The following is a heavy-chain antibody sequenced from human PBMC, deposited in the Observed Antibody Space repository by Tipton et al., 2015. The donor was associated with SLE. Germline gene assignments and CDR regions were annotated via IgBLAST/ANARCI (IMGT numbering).Heavy chain of an antibody. CDR3: ARDRSRGYGSFDD. CDR1: GGSVSSVGYY. Sequence: LRLSCTVSGGSVSSVGYYWSWIRLQPGKGLEWIGYIYYIGSGSTSYNPSPKSRLTISVDTSKNQFSLKLSSVTAADTAVYYCARDRSRGYGSFDDWGQGTLVTVSS. D-gene: IGHD5-12*01. J-gene: IGHJ4*02. V-gene: IGHV4-31*02. CDR2: IYYIGSGST.